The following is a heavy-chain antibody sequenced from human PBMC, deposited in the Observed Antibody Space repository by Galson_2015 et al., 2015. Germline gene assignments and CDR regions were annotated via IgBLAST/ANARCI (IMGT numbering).Heavy chain of an antibody. CDR2: ISYDGSNK. V-gene: IGHV3-30-3*01. J-gene: IGHJ4*02. Sequence: SLRLSCAASGFTFSSYAMHWVRQAPGKGLEWVAVISYDGSNKYYADSVKGRFTISRDNSKNTLYLQMNSLRAEDTAVYYCARGGYGDYRTKDYWGQGTLVTVSS. D-gene: IGHD4-17*01. CDR3: ARGGYGDYRTKDY. CDR1: GFTFSSYA.